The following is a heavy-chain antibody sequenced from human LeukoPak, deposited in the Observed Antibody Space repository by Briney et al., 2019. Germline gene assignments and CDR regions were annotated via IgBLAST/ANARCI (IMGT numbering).Heavy chain of an antibody. CDR1: GGSISSGGYY. J-gene: IGHJ3*02. CDR3: ARDKGECEILAGGGAFDI. D-gene: IGHD3-9*01. Sequence: SQTLSLSCTVSGGSISSGGYYWRWIRQPPGKGLEWIGYIYHSGSTYYNPSLKSRVTISVDRSNNQFSLELRSVTAADTAVYYCARDKGECEILAGGGAFDIWGQGTMVTVSS. CDR2: IYHSGST. V-gene: IGHV4-30-2*01.